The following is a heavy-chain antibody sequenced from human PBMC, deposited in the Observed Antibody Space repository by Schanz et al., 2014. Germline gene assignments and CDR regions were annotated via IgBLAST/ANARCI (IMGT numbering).Heavy chain of an antibody. CDR3: ARDHPHRGVTGYYNDV. J-gene: IGHJ6*02. CDR1: GFTFSSYA. CDR2: ISYDGNNK. D-gene: IGHD3-9*01. V-gene: IGHV3-30*04. Sequence: QVQLVESGGGVVQPGRSLRLSCAASGFTFSSYAMHWVRQAPGKGLEWVALISYDGNNKYYADSVKGRFTISRDNSKNTLYLRMISLRDEDTAVYYCARDHPHRGVTGYYNDVWGQGTSVTVSS.